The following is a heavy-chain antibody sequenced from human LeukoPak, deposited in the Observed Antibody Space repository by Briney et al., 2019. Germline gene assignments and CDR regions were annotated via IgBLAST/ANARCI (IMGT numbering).Heavy chain of an antibody. CDR2: INHSGST. D-gene: IGHD2-2*01. CDR3: ARGRGYCSSTSCYFWFDP. J-gene: IGHJ5*02. V-gene: IGHV4-34*01. Sequence: SETLSLTCAVYGGSFSGYYWSWIRQPPGKGLEWIGEINHSGSTNYNPSLKSRVTISVDTSKNQFSLKLSSVTAADTAVYYCARGRGYCSSTSCYFWFDPWGQGNLVTVSS. CDR1: GGSFSGYY.